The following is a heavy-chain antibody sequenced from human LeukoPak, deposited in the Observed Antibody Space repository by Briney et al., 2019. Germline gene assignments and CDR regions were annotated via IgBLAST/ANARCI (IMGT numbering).Heavy chain of an antibody. D-gene: IGHD3-10*01. CDR1: GFRFSTYG. J-gene: IGHJ4*02. CDR3: ARFAGSDYTGSFDL. CDR2: VWFDGSNS. V-gene: IGHV3-33*01. Sequence: GTSPRLSCAGSGFRFSTYGMHWVRQAPGKGLEWLGYVWFDGSNSDYVDPVKGRFTISRDNSKNTVFLQMNSLRAEDTAVYHCARFAGSDYTGSFDLWGQGTPVTVSS.